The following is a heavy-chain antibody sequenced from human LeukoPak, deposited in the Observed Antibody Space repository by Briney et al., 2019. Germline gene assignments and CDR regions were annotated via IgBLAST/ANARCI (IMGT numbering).Heavy chain of an antibody. CDR3: AKVQFNWGPIDY. CDR1: GFTFSNFA. CDR2: IDGSGDKT. J-gene: IGHJ4*02. Sequence: PGGSLRLSCAASGFTFSNFAIRWVRQVPGKGLEWVSSIDGSGDKTHYPDSVRGRFTVSRDNSKNTLYLQMNGLRVEDTATYFCAKVQFNWGPIDYWGQGTPAIVSS. D-gene: IGHD7-27*01. V-gene: IGHV3-23*01.